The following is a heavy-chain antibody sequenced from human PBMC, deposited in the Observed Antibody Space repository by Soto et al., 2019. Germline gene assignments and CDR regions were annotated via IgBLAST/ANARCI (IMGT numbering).Heavy chain of an antibody. CDR2: IVVGSGNT. V-gene: IGHV1-58*01. D-gene: IGHD3-22*01. CDR1: GFTFTSSA. J-gene: IGHJ6*04. Sequence: SVKVSCKASGFTFTSSAVQWVRQARGQRLEWIGWIVVGSGNTNYAQKFQERVTITRDMSTSTAYMELSSLRSEDTAVYYCAAPNDYYYDISGYYRNYSYYGMDVWGKGTTVTVSS. CDR3: AAPNDYYYDISGYYRNYSYYGMDV.